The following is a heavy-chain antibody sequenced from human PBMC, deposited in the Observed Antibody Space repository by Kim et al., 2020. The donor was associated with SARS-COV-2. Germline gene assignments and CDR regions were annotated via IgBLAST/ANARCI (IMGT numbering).Heavy chain of an antibody. D-gene: IGHD6-13*01. CDR3: AARDHSHKRHYYYYGMDV. J-gene: IGHJ6*02. Sequence: ASVKVSCKASGYTFTSYAMNWVRQAPGQGLEWMGWINTNTGNPTYAQGFTGRFVFSLDTSVSTAYLQISSLKAEDTAVYYCAARDHSHKRHYYYYGMDVWGQGTTVTVSS. CDR2: INTNTGNP. V-gene: IGHV7-4-1*02. CDR1: GYTFTSYA.